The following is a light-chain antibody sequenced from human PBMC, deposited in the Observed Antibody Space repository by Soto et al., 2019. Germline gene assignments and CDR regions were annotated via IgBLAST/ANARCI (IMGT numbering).Light chain of an antibody. CDR2: RAS. V-gene: IGKV1-5*03. CDR1: QSVSTW. CDR3: QQYTSYS. J-gene: IGKJ4*01. Sequence: DIQMTQSPSTLSASVGDKITITCRANQSVSTWLAWYQHPPGKAPSLLIYRASTLESGVPSRFSGSGSGTEFTLTSSGLQPDAFATYYCQQYTSYSFGGGTKVEIK.